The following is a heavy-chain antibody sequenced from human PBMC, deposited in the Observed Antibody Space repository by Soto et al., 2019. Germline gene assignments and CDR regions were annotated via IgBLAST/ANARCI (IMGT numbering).Heavy chain of an antibody. J-gene: IGHJ5*02. D-gene: IGHD6-13*01. Sequence: PGGSLRLSCAASGFTFSSYSMNWVRQAPGKGLEWVSYISSSSSTIYYADSVKGRFTISRDNAKNSLYLQMNSLRDEDTAVYYCARDPVKQQLVRPSRWFDPWGKGTLVTVSS. CDR2: ISSSSSTI. CDR3: ARDPVKQQLVRPSRWFDP. CDR1: GFTFSSYS. V-gene: IGHV3-48*02.